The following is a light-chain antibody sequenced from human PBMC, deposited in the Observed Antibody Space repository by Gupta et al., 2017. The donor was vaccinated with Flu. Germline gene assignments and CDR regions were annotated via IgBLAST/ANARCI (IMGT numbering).Light chain of an antibody. J-gene: IGLJ3*02. CDR3: QSFDSLSDSTV. Sequence: RSNLGAGSDVHWYQQHPGRAPKLLIYGNTNRPSGVPDRFSGSKSGSSAALAITGLQVEDEGDYYCQSFDSLSDSTVFGGGTKLTVL. CDR1: RSNLGAGSD. V-gene: IGLV1-40*01. CDR2: GNT.